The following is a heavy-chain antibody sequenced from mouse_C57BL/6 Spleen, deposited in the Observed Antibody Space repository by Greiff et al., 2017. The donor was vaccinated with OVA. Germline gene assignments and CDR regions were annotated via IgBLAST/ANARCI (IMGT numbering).Heavy chain of an antibody. CDR3: TRDPDYYGSSPYYFDY. CDR1: GFTFSSYA. CDR2: ISSGGDYI. J-gene: IGHJ2*01. V-gene: IGHV5-9-1*02. Sequence: EVKLMESGEGLVKPGGSLKLSCAASGFTFSSYAMSWVRQTPEKRLEWVAYISSGGDYIYYADTVKGRFTISRDNARNTLYLQMSSLKSEDTAMYYCTRDPDYYGSSPYYFDYWGQGTTLTVSS. D-gene: IGHD1-1*01.